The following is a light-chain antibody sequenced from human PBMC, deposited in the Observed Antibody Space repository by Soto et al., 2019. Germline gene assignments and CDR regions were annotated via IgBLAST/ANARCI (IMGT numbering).Light chain of an antibody. CDR1: SSDIGTYNY. J-gene: IGLJ3*02. V-gene: IGLV2-14*01. CDR2: AVS. Sequence: QSALTQPASVSGSPGQSITISCTGTSSDIGTYNYVSWYQQHPGKVPKLMIYAVSNRPSGVSNRFSGSESGDTASLAISALQAEDEAHYYCSSYTTRSTQVFGGGTKLTVL. CDR3: SSYTTRSTQV.